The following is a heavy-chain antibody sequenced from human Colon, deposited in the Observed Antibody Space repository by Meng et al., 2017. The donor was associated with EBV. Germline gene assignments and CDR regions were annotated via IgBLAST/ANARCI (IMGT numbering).Heavy chain of an antibody. Sequence: QVQLVQSGAEVKKPGASVRVSCKASGYTFTSFGISWVRQAPGQGLEWIGWVSPYNANTDYAEKIRDRVTMTTDTSTTTAYMELRSLTSDDTAVYYCARDRGSLQWLEPIDFWGQGTLVTVSS. D-gene: IGHD6-19*01. CDR1: GYTFTSFG. J-gene: IGHJ4*02. CDR3: ARDRGSLQWLEPIDF. V-gene: IGHV1-18*01. CDR2: VSPYNANT.